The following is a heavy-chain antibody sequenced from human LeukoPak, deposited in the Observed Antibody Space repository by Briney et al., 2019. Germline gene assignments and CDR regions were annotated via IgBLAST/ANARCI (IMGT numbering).Heavy chain of an antibody. J-gene: IGHJ6*03. Sequence: PSETLSLTCTVSGGSISSYYWSWIRQPAGKGLEWIGRIYTSGSTNYNPSLKSRVTMSVDTSKNQFSLKLSSVTAADTAVYYCAREKSGSYYGYYYYYMDVWGKGTTVTVSS. CDR3: AREKSGSYYGYYYYYMDV. D-gene: IGHD1-26*01. CDR1: GGSISSYY. CDR2: IYTSGST. V-gene: IGHV4-4*07.